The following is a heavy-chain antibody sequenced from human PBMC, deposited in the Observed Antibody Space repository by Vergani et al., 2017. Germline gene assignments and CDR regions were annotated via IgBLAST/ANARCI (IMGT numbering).Heavy chain of an antibody. CDR1: GGSISSSSYY. V-gene: IGHV4-39*02. CDR3: ARDCGGGSCLDY. J-gene: IGHJ4*02. Sequence: QLQLQESGPGLVKPSETLSLTCTVSGGSISSSSYYWGWIRQPPGKGLEWIGSIYYSGSTYYNPSLKSRVTISVDTSKNQFSLKLSSVTAADTAVYYCARDCGGGSCLDYWGQGTLVTVSS. D-gene: IGHD2-15*01. CDR2: IYYSGST.